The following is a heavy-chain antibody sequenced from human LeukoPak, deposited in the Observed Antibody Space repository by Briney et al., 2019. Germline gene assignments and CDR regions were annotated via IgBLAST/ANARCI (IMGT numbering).Heavy chain of an antibody. CDR2: ISWNSGSI. CDR1: GFTFDDYA. D-gene: IGHD3-9*01. CDR3: AKDSSYDILTGYSEIDY. Sequence: GGSLRLSCEASGFTFDDYAMHWVRQAPGKGLEWVSGISWNSGSIGYADSVKGRFTISRDNAKNSLYLQMNSLRAEDTALYYCAKDSSYDILTGYSEIDYWGQGTLVTVSS. J-gene: IGHJ4*02. V-gene: IGHV3-9*01.